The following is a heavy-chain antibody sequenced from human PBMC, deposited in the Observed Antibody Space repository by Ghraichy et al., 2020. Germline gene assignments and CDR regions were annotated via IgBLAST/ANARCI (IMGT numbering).Heavy chain of an antibody. V-gene: IGHV3-30*18. J-gene: IGHJ4*01. D-gene: IGHD3-22*01. Sequence: GESLNISCAASGLTLSSYGMHWVRQAPGKGLEWVAVISYDGSNKYYANSVKGRFTISRDNSKNTLYLQMNSLRPADTALYYCAKGHLHYYDSSGYVGYFDHWGHGTLVTVS. CDR1: GLTLSSYG. CDR2: ISYDGSNK. CDR3: AKGHLHYYDSSGYVGYFDH.